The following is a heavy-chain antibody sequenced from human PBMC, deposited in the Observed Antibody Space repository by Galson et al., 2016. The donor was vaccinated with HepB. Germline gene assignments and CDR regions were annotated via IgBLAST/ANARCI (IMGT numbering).Heavy chain of an antibody. CDR1: GYNFATYW. D-gene: IGHD6-19*01. J-gene: IGHJ5*01. CDR3: ARRSVHGTKSVAHNWFDY. CDR2: IYDGDSDV. Sequence: QSGAEVKKPGESLKISCKASGYNFATYWIGWVRQMPGKGLEWMGIIYDGDSDVRYSPSFQGQVTISVDKSIATAYLQWSSLRASDTAIYYCARRSVHGTKSVAHNWFDYWGQGTLVVGSS. V-gene: IGHV5-51*01.